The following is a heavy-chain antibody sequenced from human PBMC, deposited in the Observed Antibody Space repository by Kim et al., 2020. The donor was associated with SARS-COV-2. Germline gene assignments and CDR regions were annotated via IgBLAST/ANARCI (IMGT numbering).Heavy chain of an antibody. V-gene: IGHV6-1*01. D-gene: IGHD3-3*01. CDR3: ARAWIVWSGPLYWYFDL. CDR1: GDSVSSNSAA. CDR2: TYYRSKWYN. J-gene: IGHJ2*01. Sequence: SQTLSLTCAISGDSVSSNSAAWNWIRQSPSRGLEWLGRTYYRSKWYNDYAVSVKSRITINPDTSKNQFSLQLNSVAPEDTAVYYCARAWIVWSGPLYWYFDLWGRGTLVTVSS.